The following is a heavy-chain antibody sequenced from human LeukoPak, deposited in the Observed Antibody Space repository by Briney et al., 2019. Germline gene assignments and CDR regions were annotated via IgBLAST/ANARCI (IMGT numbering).Heavy chain of an antibody. V-gene: IGHV1-2*04. J-gene: IGHJ6*02. D-gene: IGHD6-13*01. CDR2: INPNSGGT. CDR1: GYTFTGYY. CDR3: ARALVAAAGGRDYYGMDV. Sequence: ASVKVSCKASGYTFTGYYMHWVRQAPGQGLEWMGWINPNSGGTNYAQKFQGWVTMTRDTSISTAHMELSRLRSDDTAVYYCARALVAAAGGRDYYGMDVWGQGTTVTVSS.